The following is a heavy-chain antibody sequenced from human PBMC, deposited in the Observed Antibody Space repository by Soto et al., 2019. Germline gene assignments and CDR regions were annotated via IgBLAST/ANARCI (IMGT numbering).Heavy chain of an antibody. J-gene: IGHJ4*02. CDR1: GFPLSAYA. CDR2: ISSSGAGT. CDR3: AKKGYCTGDACYAFDY. D-gene: IGHD2-8*02. Sequence: GGSLRLSCAASGFPLSAYAISWVRQAPGKGLEWVSAISSSGAGTFYADTVKGRFTISKDSSKNTLYLQMNSLRAEDTAIYYCAKKGYCTGDACYAFDYWGQGTLVTVSS. V-gene: IGHV3-23*01.